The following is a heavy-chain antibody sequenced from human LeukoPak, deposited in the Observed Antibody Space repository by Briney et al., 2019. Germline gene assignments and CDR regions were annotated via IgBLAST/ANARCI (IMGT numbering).Heavy chain of an antibody. D-gene: IGHD2-2*01. CDR1: GFTFSSYA. CDR2: ISYDGSNK. CDR3: AKTSIVVVPAAIPH. V-gene: IGHV3-30*18. J-gene: IGHJ4*02. Sequence: GRSLRLSCAASGFTFSSYAMHWVRQAPGKGLEWAAVISYDGSNKYYADSVKGRFTISRDNSKNTLYLQMNSLRAEDTAVYYCAKTSIVVVPAAIPHWGQGTLVTVSS.